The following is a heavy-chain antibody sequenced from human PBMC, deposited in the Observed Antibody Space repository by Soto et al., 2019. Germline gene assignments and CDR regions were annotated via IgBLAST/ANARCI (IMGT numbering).Heavy chain of an antibody. J-gene: IGHJ5*02. V-gene: IGHV5-10-1*01. CDR3: ARIESIARNWFDP. Sequence: GESLKISCKGSGFSFTNYWISRVRQMPGKGLEWMGNIDPVDSYANYSQSFQGHVTFSVDTSISTAYLQWSSLKASDTAMYFCARIESIARNWFDPWGQGPQVTVS. D-gene: IGHD6-13*01. CDR2: IDPVDSYA. CDR1: GFSFTNYW.